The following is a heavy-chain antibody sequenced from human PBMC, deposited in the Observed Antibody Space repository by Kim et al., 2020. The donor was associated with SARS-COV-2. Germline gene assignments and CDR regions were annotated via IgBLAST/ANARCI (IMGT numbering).Heavy chain of an antibody. CDR3: ATEGDTSGRCGYFDY. V-gene: IGHV3-30*04. J-gene: IGHJ4*02. D-gene: IGHD5-12*01. Sequence: ADSVNGRFTISRDDSKNTVWLQLNNLRDEDSAMYYCATEGDTSGRCGYFDYWSQGTLVTVSS.